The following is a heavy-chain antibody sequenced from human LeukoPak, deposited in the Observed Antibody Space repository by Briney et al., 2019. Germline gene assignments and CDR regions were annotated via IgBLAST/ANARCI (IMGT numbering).Heavy chain of an antibody. CDR3: ARHRGSLGGSGDWFDP. D-gene: IGHD3-10*01. Sequence: SEALSLTCSISGGSVSTTDYYWAWIRQPPGKGLEWIAYIFDSGTTNYNPSLKSRLTMSVDTSKNQFSLKLSSLTAADTAVYYCARHRGSLGGSGDWFDPWGQGTLVTVSS. CDR2: IFDSGTT. CDR1: GGSVSTTDYY. V-gene: IGHV4-61*05. J-gene: IGHJ5*02.